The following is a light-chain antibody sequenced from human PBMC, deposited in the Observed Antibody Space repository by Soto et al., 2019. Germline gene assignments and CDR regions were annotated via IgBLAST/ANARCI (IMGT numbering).Light chain of an antibody. V-gene: IGKV1-27*01. Sequence: DIQMPQSPSSLSASVGDRVTITCRASQGISNYLAWYQQKPGKVPKLLIYAASTLHSGVPSRFSGIGSGTDFTLTMSSLQTEDVATYYYQNYNSAPFTFGPVTKVDIK. CDR2: AAS. J-gene: IGKJ3*01. CDR1: QGISNY. CDR3: QNYNSAPFT.